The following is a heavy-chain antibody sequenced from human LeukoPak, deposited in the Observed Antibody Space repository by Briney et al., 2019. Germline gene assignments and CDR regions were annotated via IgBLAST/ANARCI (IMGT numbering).Heavy chain of an antibody. V-gene: IGHV6-1*01. CDR1: GDSVSSKNGA. D-gene: IGHD6-19*01. CDR2: TYYRWKRYD. J-gene: IGHJ5*01. Sequence: SQTLSLTCAISGDSVSSKNGAWNWIRQSPSRGLEWLGWTYYRWKRYDEYADSVKGRVTISPDTSKNQCSLHVYSVTPEDTAVYYCARDLGTSGWYTFDFWGQGTLVTVSS. CDR3: ARDLGTSGWYTFDF.